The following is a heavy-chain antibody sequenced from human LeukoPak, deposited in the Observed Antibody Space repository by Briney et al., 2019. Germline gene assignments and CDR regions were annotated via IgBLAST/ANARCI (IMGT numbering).Heavy chain of an antibody. D-gene: IGHD1-1*01. V-gene: IGHV4-39*01. J-gene: IGHJ4*02. CDR1: GYFISGSSYY. CDR3: ARRTYTNNYYFDY. CDR2: IYYSGTT. Sequence: SGTLSLTCTVSGYFISGSSYYWGWIRQSPGKGLEWIGNIYYSGTTHFNPSLHSRVTISVDTSKNQFSLKLTSVTAADTALYFCARRTYTNNYYFDYWGQGTLVTVSS.